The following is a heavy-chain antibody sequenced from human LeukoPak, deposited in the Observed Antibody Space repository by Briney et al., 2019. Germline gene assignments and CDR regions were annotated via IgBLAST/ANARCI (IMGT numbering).Heavy chain of an antibody. J-gene: IGHJ4*02. CDR1: GGSISTYY. D-gene: IGHD5-12*01. CDR3: ARDRGDGYDYFWDY. CDR2: IYYTGST. V-gene: IGHV4-59*01. Sequence: PSATLSLTCTVSGGSISTYYWSWIRQPPGKGLEWIGYIYYTGSTNYNPSLKSRVTISVDTSKNQFSLKLSSVTAADTAVYYCARDRGDGYDYFWDYWGQGTLVTVSS.